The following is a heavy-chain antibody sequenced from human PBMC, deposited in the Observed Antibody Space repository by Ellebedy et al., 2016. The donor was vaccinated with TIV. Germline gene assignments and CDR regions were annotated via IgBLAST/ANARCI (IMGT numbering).Heavy chain of an antibody. Sequence: GESLKISCAASGFTFTSYGMHWVRQAPGKGLEWVAGLSYDGTNKYYADSVKGRFTISRDNSKNTLYLQMNSLRAEDTAVYYCAREGAKYGYGMDVWGQGTTVTVSS. CDR1: GFTFTSYG. CDR3: AREGAKYGYGMDV. J-gene: IGHJ6*02. D-gene: IGHD2-15*01. V-gene: IGHV3-30*03. CDR2: LSYDGTNK.